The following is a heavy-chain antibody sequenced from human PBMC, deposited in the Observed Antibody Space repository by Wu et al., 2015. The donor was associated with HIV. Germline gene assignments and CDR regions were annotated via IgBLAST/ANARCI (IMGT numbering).Heavy chain of an antibody. V-gene: IGHV1-18*01. Sequence: QIHLVQSGPEVKKPGASVKVSCKASGFTFSSYAISWVRQAPGQGLEWMGWVSIYNGNTDYAQKFQGRVTMTRDTSTTTAYMELRSLRSDDTALYYCARLGPPVVLTPVIIILYYWGRGTTGHRLL. CDR1: GFTFSSYA. CDR3: ARLGPPVVLTPVIIILYY. CDR2: VSIYNGNT. J-gene: IGHJ4*01. D-gene: IGHD3-3*02.